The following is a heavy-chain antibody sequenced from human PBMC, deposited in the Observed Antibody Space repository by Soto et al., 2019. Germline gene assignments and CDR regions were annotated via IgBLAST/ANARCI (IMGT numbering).Heavy chain of an antibody. CDR3: ASLYGGYFDY. CDR1: GFTVSSNY. Sequence: GGSLRLSCAASGFTVSSNYMSWVRQAPGKGLEWVTVIYSGGSTYYADSVKGRFTISRDNSKNTLYLQMNSLRAEDTAVYEGASLYGGYFDYWGQGTLVTVSS. CDR2: IYSGGST. V-gene: IGHV3-66*01. J-gene: IGHJ4*02. D-gene: IGHD2-15*01.